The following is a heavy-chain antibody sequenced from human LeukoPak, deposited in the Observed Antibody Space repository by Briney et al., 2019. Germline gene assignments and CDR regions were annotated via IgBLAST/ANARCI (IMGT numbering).Heavy chain of an antibody. J-gene: IGHJ4*02. CDR1: AVRVSSNSTA. V-gene: IGHV6-1*01. CDR3: AREQDYFDF. CDR2: TYYRSDWYS. Sequence: SQTLSLTCDISAVRVSSNSTAWIWITKSPARGLEWLGRTYYRSDWYSYYAVSVKGLIIINADTSKNQSSLQPKAVAPEDTAEYYCAREQDYFDFWGQGTLVTVSS.